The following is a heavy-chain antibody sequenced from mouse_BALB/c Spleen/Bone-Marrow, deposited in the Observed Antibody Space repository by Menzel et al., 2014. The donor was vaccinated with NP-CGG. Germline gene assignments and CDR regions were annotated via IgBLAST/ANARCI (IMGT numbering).Heavy chain of an antibody. CDR3: AGREYYGSSYLYFDY. CDR2: IDPSDSYT. V-gene: IGHV1-69*02. J-gene: IGHJ2*01. CDR1: GYTFTSYW. D-gene: IGHD1-1*01. Sequence: QVQLKESGAEPVKPGASVKLSCKASGYTFTSYWMHWVKQRPGQGLEWIGEIDPSDSYTNYNQKFKGKATLTVDKSSSTAYMQLSSLTSEDSAVYYCAGREYYGSSYLYFDYWGQGTTLTVSS.